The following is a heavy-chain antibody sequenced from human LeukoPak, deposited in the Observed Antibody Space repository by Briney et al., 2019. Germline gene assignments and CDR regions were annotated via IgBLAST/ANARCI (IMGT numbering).Heavy chain of an antibody. D-gene: IGHD2-2*01. CDR3: ARAGLGYCSSTSCYYFDY. Sequence: SETLSLTCTVSGGSISSYYWSWLRQPPGKGLEWIGYIYYSGSTNYNPSLKSRVTISVDTSKNQFSLKLSSVTAADTAVYYCARAGLGYCSSTSCYYFDYWGQGTLVTVSS. CDR1: GGSISSYY. V-gene: IGHV4-59*01. J-gene: IGHJ4*02. CDR2: IYYSGST.